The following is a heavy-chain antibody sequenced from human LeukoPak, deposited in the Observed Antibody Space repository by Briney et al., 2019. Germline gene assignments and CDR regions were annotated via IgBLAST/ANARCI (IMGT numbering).Heavy chain of an antibody. CDR3: ARGGGRGGPGRPQPQNYYYYYMDV. Sequence: SETLSLTCAVYGGSFSGYYWSWIRQPPGKGLEWIGEINHSGSTNYNPSLKSRVTISVDTSKNQFSLKLSSVTAADTAVYYCARGGGRGGPGRPQPQNYYYYYMDVWGKGTTVTVSS. J-gene: IGHJ6*03. CDR1: GGSFSGYY. V-gene: IGHV4-34*01. CDR2: INHSGST. D-gene: IGHD1-1*01.